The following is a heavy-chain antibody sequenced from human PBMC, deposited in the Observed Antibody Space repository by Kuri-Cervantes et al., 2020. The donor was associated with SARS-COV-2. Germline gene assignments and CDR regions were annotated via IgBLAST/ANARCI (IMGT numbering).Heavy chain of an antibody. V-gene: IGHV1-24*01. Sequence: ASVKVSCKVSGYTLTELSMHWVRQAPGKGLEWMGGFDPEDGETIYAQKFQGRVTMTEDTSTDTAYMELSSLRSEDTAVCYCAILPHLSDPEDAFDIWGQGTMVTVSS. CDR2: FDPEDGET. CDR3: AILPHLSDPEDAFDI. D-gene: IGHD2/OR15-2a*01. J-gene: IGHJ3*02. CDR1: GYTLTELS.